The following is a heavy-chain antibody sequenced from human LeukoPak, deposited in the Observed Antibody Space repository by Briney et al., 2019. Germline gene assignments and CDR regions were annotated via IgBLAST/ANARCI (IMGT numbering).Heavy chain of an antibody. CDR2: ISSSNSYI. Sequence: GGSLRLSCAASGFTFSSYNMNWVRQAPGKGLEWVSSISSSNSYINYADSVKGRFTISRDNAKNSLYLQMNSLRAEDTAVYYCARDRWCSTTTCYFDYWGQGNLVTVSS. CDR3: ARDRWCSTTTCYFDY. J-gene: IGHJ4*02. CDR1: GFTFSSYN. D-gene: IGHD2-2*01. V-gene: IGHV3-21*01.